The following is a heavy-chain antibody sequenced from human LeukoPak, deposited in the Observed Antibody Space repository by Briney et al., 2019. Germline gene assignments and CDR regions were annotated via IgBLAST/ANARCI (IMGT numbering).Heavy chain of an antibody. CDR2: IYHSGGT. V-gene: IGHV4-30-2*01. CDR1: GGSISSGGYY. Sequence: TLSLTCTVSGGSISSGGYYWSWIRPPPGKGLEWIGYIYHSGGTYYNPSLKSRVTISVDRSKNQFSLKLSSVTAADTAVYYCARGRPYPVDYDFWSGSTPYYVDYWGQGTLVTVSS. J-gene: IGHJ4*02. D-gene: IGHD3-3*01. CDR3: ARGRPYPVDYDFWSGSTPYYVDY.